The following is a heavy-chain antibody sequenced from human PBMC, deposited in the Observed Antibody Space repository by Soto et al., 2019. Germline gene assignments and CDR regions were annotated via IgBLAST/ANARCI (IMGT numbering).Heavy chain of an antibody. CDR1: GGSISSYY. D-gene: IGHD4-17*01. V-gene: IGHV4-59*08. Sequence: SETLSLTCTVSGGSISSYYWSWIRQPPGKGLEWIGYIYYSGSTNYNPSLKSRVTISVDTSKNQFSLKLSSVTAADTAVYYCARHARATKIVDYGDYVIDYRFYYYMDVWGKGTTVTVSS. CDR2: IYYSGST. J-gene: IGHJ6*03. CDR3: ARHARATKIVDYGDYVIDYRFYYYMDV.